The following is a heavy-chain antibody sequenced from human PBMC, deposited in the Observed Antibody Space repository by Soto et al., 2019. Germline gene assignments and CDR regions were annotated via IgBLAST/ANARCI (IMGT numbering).Heavy chain of an antibody. CDR2: IYNSGST. V-gene: IGHV4-31*03. J-gene: IGHJ6*02. CDR1: GGSISSGGYY. D-gene: IGHD3-10*01. CDR3: ARDLYSGGSGSYYRGFGYYYYGMDV. Sequence: SETLSLTCTVSGGSISSGGYYWSWIRQHPGKGLEWIGYIYNSGSTSYNPSLKSRVTMSGDTSKNQFSLKLSSVTAADTAVYYCARDLYSGGSGSYYRGFGYYYYGMDVWGQGTTVTVSS.